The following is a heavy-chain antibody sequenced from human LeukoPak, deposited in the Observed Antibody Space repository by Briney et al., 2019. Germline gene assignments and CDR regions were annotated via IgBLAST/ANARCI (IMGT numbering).Heavy chain of an antibody. J-gene: IGHJ4*02. CDR2: ISYDGSNK. D-gene: IGHD2-2*01. CDR1: GFTFSSYA. CDR3: AREHQEIDY. V-gene: IGHV3-30*01. Sequence: GSLRLSCAASGFTFSSYAMHWVRQAPGKGLEWVAVISYDGSNKYYADSVKGRFTISRDNSKNTLYLQMNSLRAEDTAVYYCAREHQEIDYWGQGTLVTVSS.